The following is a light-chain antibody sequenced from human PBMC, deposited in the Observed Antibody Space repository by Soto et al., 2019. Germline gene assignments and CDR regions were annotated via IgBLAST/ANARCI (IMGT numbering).Light chain of an antibody. CDR1: QSISSY. CDR2: AAS. J-gene: IGKJ4*01. Sequence: DIQMTQSPSSLSASVGDRVTITCRASQSISSYLNWYQQKPGKAPKLLIYAASSLQSGVPSRFSGSGSGTDFPLTISSLQPEDFATYYCQQSCSTPRTFGGGTKVDIK. CDR3: QQSCSTPRT. V-gene: IGKV1-39*01.